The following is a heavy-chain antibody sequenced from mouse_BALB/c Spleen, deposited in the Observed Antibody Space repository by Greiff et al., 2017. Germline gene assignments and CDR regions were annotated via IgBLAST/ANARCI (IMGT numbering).Heavy chain of an antibody. CDR2: IDPANGNT. J-gene: IGHJ3*01. D-gene: IGHD2-3*01. V-gene: IGHV14-3*02. CDR3: ADGYSFAY. CDR1: GFNIKDTY. Sequence: VQLQQSGAELVKPGASVKLSCTASGFNIKDTYMHWVKQRPEQGLEWIGRIDPANGNTKYDPKFQGKATITADTSSNTAYLQLSSLTSEDTAVYYCADGYSFAYWGQGTLVTVSA.